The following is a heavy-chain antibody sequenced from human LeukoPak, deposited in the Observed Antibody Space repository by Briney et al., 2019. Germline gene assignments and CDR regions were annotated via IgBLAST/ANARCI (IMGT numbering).Heavy chain of an antibody. V-gene: IGHV3-23*01. Sequence: GGSLRLSCAASGFTFSSYAMSWVRQAPGKGLEWVSAISGSGGSTYYAESVKGRFTISRDNSKNTLYLQMNSPRAEDTAVYYCAKDDHGGSGWRDYFDYWGQGTLVTVSS. CDR1: GFTFSSYA. CDR2: ISGSGGST. J-gene: IGHJ4*02. CDR3: AKDDHGGSGWRDYFDY. D-gene: IGHD6-19*01.